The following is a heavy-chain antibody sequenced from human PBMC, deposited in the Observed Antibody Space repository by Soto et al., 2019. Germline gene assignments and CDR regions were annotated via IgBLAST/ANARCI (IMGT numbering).Heavy chain of an antibody. D-gene: IGHD2-2*01. CDR3: ARVPRYCSSTSCYRFDY. CDR1: GYTFTSYY. CDR2: INPSGGST. V-gene: IGHV1-46*01. Sequence: ASVKVSCKASGYTFTSYYMHWVRQAPGQGLEWMGIINPSGGSTSYAQKFQGRVTMTRDTSTSTVYMELSSLRSEDTAVHYCARVPRYCSSTSCYRFDYWGQGTLVTVSS. J-gene: IGHJ4*02.